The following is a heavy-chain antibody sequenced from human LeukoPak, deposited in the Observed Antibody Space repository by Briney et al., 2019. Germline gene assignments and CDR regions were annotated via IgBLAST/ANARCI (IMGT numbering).Heavy chain of an antibody. V-gene: IGHV3-21*01. CDR3: ARVPSDIVVVEPATPDF. J-gene: IGHJ4*02. CDR1: GFTFSSYA. Sequence: GGSLRLSCAASGFTFSSYAMHWVRQAPGKGLEWVSSISSRSTYIYYADSVRGRFTISRDNAKNSLYLQMNSLRAEDTAVYYCARVPSDIVVVEPATPDFWGQGTLVTVSS. D-gene: IGHD2-15*01. CDR2: ISSRSTYI.